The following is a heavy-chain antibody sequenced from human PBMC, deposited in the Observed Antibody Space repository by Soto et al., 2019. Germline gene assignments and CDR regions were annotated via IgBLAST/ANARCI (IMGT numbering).Heavy chain of an antibody. J-gene: IGHJ6*03. CDR1: GFTFSDYY. V-gene: IGHV3-11*01. CDR2: ISSSGSTI. Sequence: QVRLVESGGGLVKPGGSLRLSCAASGFTFSDYYMSWIRQAPGKGLEWVSYISSSGSTIYYADSVKGRFTISRDNAKNSLYLQMNSLRAEDTAVYYCASYPYDYIWGSHPYYMDVWGKGTTVTVSS. D-gene: IGHD3-16*01. CDR3: ASYPYDYIWGSHPYYMDV.